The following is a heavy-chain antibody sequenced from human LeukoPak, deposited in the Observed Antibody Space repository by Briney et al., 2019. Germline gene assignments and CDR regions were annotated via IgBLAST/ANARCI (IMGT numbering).Heavy chain of an antibody. CDR1: GGTFSSYA. CDR3: ARNSGSYYCLDL. J-gene: IGHJ5*02. Sequence: SVKVSCKASGGTFSSYAISWVRQAPGQGLEWMGGIIPIFGTANYAQKFQGRVTITADESTSTAYMELSSLRSEDTAVYYCARNSGSYYCLDLWGQGTLVTISS. V-gene: IGHV1-69*01. D-gene: IGHD1-26*01. CDR2: IIPIFGTA.